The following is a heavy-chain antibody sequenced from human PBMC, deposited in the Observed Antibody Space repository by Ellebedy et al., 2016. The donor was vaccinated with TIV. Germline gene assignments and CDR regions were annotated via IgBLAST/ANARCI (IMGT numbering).Heavy chain of an antibody. CDR2: VPHAGST. J-gene: IGHJ6*02. D-gene: IGHD5-12*01. CDR3: ARGPGITPATYYSSPLDV. V-gene: IGHV4-34*01. CDR1: GGTFSASY. Sequence: MPSETLSLTCAVHGGTFSASYWTWIRQRPGKGLEWIGEVPHAGSTNYNPSLRGRVAIFLDRSNNQVSLRLTSVTAADTAVYYCARGPGITPATYYSSPLDVWGQGTTVTVS.